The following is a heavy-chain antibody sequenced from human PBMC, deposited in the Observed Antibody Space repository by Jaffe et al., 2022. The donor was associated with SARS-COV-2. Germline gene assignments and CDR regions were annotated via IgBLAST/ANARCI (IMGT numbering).Heavy chain of an antibody. Sequence: QDQLVQSGAEVKKPGSSVRVSCRAPGGARSSYAMTWVRQAPGQGLQWVGGIIPIFGTADYAQNFQGRVTITADISTYTAYMDLSSLTSEDTAVYYCARGSPRPPDEGYYFDSWGQGTLVTVSS. CDR1: GGARSSYA. J-gene: IGHJ4*02. CDR2: IIPIFGTA. D-gene: IGHD6-6*01. V-gene: IGHV1-69*14. CDR3: ARGSPRPPDEGYYFDS.